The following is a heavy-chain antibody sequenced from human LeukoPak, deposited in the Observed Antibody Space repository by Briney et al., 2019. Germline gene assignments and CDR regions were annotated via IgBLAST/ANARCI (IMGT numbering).Heavy chain of an antibody. D-gene: IGHD3-10*01. CDR2: ISSDGTNK. V-gene: IGHV3-30*03. CDR1: RFIFRNYG. Sequence: GGSLRLSCAASRFIFRNYGMHWVRQAPGKGLEWVAFISSDGTNKDYADSVKGRFSISRDNSKNTLYLQVNRLRGDDTAVYYCARDRSQEFDPWGQGTLVTVSS. J-gene: IGHJ5*02. CDR3: ARDRSQEFDP.